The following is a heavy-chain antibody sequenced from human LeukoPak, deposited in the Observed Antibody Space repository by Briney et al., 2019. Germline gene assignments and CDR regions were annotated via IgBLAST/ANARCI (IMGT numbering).Heavy chain of an antibody. D-gene: IGHD3-16*02. J-gene: IGHJ3*02. CDR2: VYYSGNT. CDR1: GASISTNY. V-gene: IGHV4-59*01. Sequence: SETLSLTCTVSGASISTNYWSWIRQPPEKGLEWIGYVYYSGNTNYNPSLKSRVTISVDTSKNQFSLKLSSVTAADTAVYYCAREGAVGVITLDDAFDIWGQGTMVTVSS. CDR3: AREGAVGVITLDDAFDI.